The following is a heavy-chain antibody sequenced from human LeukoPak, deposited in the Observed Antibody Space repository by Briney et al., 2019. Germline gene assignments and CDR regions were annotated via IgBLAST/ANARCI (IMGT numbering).Heavy chain of an antibody. J-gene: IGHJ6*03. CDR2: IYTSGST. Sequence: PSETLSLTCTVSGGSISSGSYYWSWIRQPAGKGLEWIGRIYTSGSTNYNPSLKSRVTISVDTSKNQFSPKLSSVTAADTAVYYCARSCSSTSCYTGAYYYYMDVWGKGTTVTVSS. V-gene: IGHV4-61*02. CDR3: ARSCSSTSCYTGAYYYYMDV. D-gene: IGHD2-2*02. CDR1: GGSISSGSYY.